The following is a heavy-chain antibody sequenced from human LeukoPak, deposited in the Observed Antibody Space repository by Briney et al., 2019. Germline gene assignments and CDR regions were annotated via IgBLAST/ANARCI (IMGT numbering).Heavy chain of an antibody. Sequence: SETLSLTCAVYGGSFSGYYWSWIRQPPGKGLEWIGEINHSGSTNYNPSLKSRVTISVDTSKNQFSLKLSSVTAADTAVYYCARRPNTMVRGARKPYYYYGMDVWGKGTTVTVSS. D-gene: IGHD3-10*01. CDR2: INHSGST. CDR1: GGSFSGYY. V-gene: IGHV4-34*01. J-gene: IGHJ6*04. CDR3: ARRPNTMVRGARKPYYYYGMDV.